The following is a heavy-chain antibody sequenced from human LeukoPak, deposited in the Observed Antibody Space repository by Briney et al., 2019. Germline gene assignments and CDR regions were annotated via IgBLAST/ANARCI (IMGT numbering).Heavy chain of an antibody. CDR3: ARDRSSSVGRNYYNGMDV. Sequence: SETLSLNCAVYGGSFSGYYWSWIRQPPGKGLEWIGEIYHSGSTNYNPSLKSRVTISVDTSKNQFSLKLNSVTAADTAVYYCARDRSSSVGRNYYNGMDVWGKGTTVTVSS. V-gene: IGHV4-34*01. J-gene: IGHJ6*04. CDR1: GGSFSGYY. CDR2: IYHSGST. D-gene: IGHD6-25*01.